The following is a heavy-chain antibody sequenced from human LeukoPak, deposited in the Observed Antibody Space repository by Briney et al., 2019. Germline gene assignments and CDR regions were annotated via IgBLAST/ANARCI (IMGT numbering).Heavy chain of an antibody. J-gene: IGHJ4*02. D-gene: IGHD3-10*01. CDR1: GFTFSSYA. V-gene: IGHV3-23*01. CDR2: ISGSGGST. Sequence: GRSLRLSCAASGFTFSSYAMHWVRQAPGKGLEWVAVISGSGGSTSYADSVKGRFTISRDNSKNTLYLQMNSLRAEDTAVYYCAKGEGAMVRGIVDYWGQGTLVTVSS. CDR3: AKGEGAMVRGIVDY.